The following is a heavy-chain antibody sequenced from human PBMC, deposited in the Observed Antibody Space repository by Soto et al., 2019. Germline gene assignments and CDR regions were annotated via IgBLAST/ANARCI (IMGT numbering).Heavy chain of an antibody. CDR3: ARIYCSGGSCYSGSGGGMDV. CDR1: GFTFSSYS. V-gene: IGHV3-21*01. D-gene: IGHD2-15*01. CDR2: ISSSSSYI. J-gene: IGHJ6*02. Sequence: GGSLRLSCAASGFTFSSYSMNWVRQAPGKGLEWVSSISSSSSYIYYADSVKGRFTISRDNAKNSLYLQMNSLRAEDTAVYYCARIYCSGGSCYSGSGGGMDVWGQGTTVTVSS.